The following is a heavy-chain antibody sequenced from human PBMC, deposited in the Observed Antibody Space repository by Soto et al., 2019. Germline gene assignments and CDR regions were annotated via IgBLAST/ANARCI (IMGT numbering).Heavy chain of an antibody. J-gene: IGHJ3*02. V-gene: IGHV3-30-3*01. CDR1: GFTFSSYA. Sequence: PGGSLRLSCAASGFTFSSYAMHWVRQAPGKGLEWVAVISYDGSNKYYADSVKGRFTISRDNSKNTLYLQMNSLRAEDTAVYCCAREGYCTNGVCYIVWGHDAFDIWGQGTMVTVSS. CDR3: AREGYCTNGVCYIVWGHDAFDI. D-gene: IGHD2-8*01. CDR2: ISYDGSNK.